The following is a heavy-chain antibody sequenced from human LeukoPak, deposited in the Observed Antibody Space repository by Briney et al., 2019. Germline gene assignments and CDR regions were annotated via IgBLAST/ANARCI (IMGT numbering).Heavy chain of an antibody. CDR2: ISGSGGST. CDR1: GFTFSSYA. CDR3: AKAGCSSTSCYISYFDY. J-gene: IGHJ4*02. Sequence: GGSLRLSCAASGFTFSSYAISWVRQAPGKGLEWVSAISGSGGSTYYADSVKGRFTISRDNSKNTLYLQMNSLRAEDTAVYYCAKAGCSSTSCYISYFDYWGQGTLVTVSS. V-gene: IGHV3-23*01. D-gene: IGHD2-2*02.